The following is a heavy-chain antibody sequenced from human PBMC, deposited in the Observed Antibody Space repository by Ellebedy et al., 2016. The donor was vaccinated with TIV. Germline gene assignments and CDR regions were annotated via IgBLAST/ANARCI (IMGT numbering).Heavy chain of an antibody. CDR2: ISAYNGNT. CDR3: TRQVGGPENYYYYGMDV. J-gene: IGHJ6*02. CDR1: GYTFTSYG. Sequence: AASVKVSCKASGYTFTSYGISWVRQAPGQGLEWMGWISAYNGNTNYAQKLQGRVTMTTDTSTSTAYMELSSLRSEDTAVYYCTRQVGGPENYYYYGMDVWGQGTTVTVSS. D-gene: IGHD1-14*01. V-gene: IGHV1-18*01.